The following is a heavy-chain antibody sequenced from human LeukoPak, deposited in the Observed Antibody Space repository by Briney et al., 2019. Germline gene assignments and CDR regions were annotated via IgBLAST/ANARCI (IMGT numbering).Heavy chain of an antibody. CDR3: ARLWPGSSGWYRGDY. Sequence: GESLKISCKGSGYSFTSYWLGWVRQMPGKGLEWMGIIYPGDSDTRYSPSFQGQVTISADKSISTAYLQWSSLKASDTAMYYCARLWPGSSGWYRGDYWGQGTLVTVSS. CDR2: IYPGDSDT. J-gene: IGHJ4*02. V-gene: IGHV5-51*01. CDR1: GYSFTSYW. D-gene: IGHD6-19*01.